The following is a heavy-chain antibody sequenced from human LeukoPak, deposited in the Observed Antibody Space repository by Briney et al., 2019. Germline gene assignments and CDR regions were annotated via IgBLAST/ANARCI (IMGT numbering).Heavy chain of an antibody. V-gene: IGHV1-8*01. Sequence: ASVKVSCKASGYTFTTYDINWVRQATGQGLEWMGWMNPNSGNTGYAQRFQGRVTMTRDTSISTAYMELNSLTSEDTAVYYCAKKVRDTGTFDYWGQGTLVTVSS. CDR2: MNPNSGNT. D-gene: IGHD5-18*01. CDR1: GYTFTTYD. J-gene: IGHJ4*02. CDR3: AKKVRDTGTFDY.